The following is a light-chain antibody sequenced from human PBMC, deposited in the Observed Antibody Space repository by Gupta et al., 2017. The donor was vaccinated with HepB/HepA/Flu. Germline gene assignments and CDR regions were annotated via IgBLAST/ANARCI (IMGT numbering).Light chain of an antibody. V-gene: IGLV3-19*01. Sequence: SELTQYPAVSVALGQTVRITCQGDSLRSYYASWYQQKPGQAPVLVIYGKNNRPSGIPDRFSGSSSGNTASLTITGAQAEDEADYYCNSRDSSGNHNVVFGGGTKLTVL. J-gene: IGLJ2*01. CDR1: SLRSYY. CDR2: GKN. CDR3: NSRDSSGNHNVV.